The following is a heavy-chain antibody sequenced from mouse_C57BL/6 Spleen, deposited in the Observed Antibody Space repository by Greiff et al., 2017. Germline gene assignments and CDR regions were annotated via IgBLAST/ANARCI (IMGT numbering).Heavy chain of an antibody. V-gene: IGHV14-2*01. J-gene: IGHJ1*03. CDR3: ARADGSYWYFDV. Sequence: EVKLMESGAELVKPGASVKLSCTASGFNIKDYYMHWVKQRTEQGLEWIGRIDPEDGETKYAPKFQGKATITADTSSNTAYLQLSSLTSEDTAVYYCARADGSYWYFDVWGTGTTVTVSS. CDR2: IDPEDGET. D-gene: IGHD1-1*01. CDR1: GFNIKDYY.